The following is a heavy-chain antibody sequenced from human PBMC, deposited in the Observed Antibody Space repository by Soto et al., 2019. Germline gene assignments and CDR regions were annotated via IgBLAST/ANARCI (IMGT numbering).Heavy chain of an antibody. CDR2: IYHSGST. V-gene: IGHV4-4*02. Sequence: SETLSLTCAVSGGSISSSNWSSCVRQPPGKGLEWIGEIYHSGSTNYNPSLKSRVTISVDKSKNQFSLKLSSVTAADTAVYYCARVISAMAPFDYWGQGTLVTVS. D-gene: IGHD5-18*01. CDR1: GGSISSSNW. J-gene: IGHJ4*02. CDR3: ARVISAMAPFDY.